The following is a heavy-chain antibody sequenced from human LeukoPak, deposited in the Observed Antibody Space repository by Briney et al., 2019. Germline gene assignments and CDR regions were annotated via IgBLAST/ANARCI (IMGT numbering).Heavy chain of an antibody. CDR3: AELGITMIGGV. V-gene: IGHV3-15*01. Sequence: GGSLRLSCVASGFTFSSYWMTWVRQAPGKGLEWVGHIKTKTDGGTTDYAAPVKGRFTISRDNAKNSLYLQMNSLRAEDTAVYYCAELGITMIGGVWGKGTTVTISS. D-gene: IGHD3-10*02. J-gene: IGHJ6*04. CDR2: IKTKTDGGTT. CDR1: GFTFSSYW.